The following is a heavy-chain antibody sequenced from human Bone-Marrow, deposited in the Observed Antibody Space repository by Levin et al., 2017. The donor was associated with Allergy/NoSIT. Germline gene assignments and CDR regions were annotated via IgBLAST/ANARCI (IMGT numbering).Heavy chain of an antibody. V-gene: IGHV3-13*01. CDR3: ARAHRGTFDI. J-gene: IGHJ3*02. Sequence: KGLEWVSGIDTAGDTSYPGSVKGRFTISRENARNSLYLQMNSLRAGDTAVYYCARAHRGTFDIWGQGTMVTVSS. CDR2: IDTAGDT.